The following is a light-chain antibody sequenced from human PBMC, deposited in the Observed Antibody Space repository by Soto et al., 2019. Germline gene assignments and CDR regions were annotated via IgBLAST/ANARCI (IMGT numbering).Light chain of an antibody. CDR1: QSISSN. Sequence: EIAMTQSPATLSVSPGERATLSCRASQSISSNLAWYQQKLGQAPRLLIYRASTRATGIPARFSGSGSGTDFTLTISRLEPEDFAMYYCQQYGSSPTFGQGTKVDI. CDR2: RAS. CDR3: QQYGSSPT. V-gene: IGKV3-15*01. J-gene: IGKJ1*01.